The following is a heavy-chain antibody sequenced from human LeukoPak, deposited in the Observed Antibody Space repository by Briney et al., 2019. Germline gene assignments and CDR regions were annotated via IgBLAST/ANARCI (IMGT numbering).Heavy chain of an antibody. CDR2: ISHDESNK. J-gene: IGHJ4*02. V-gene: IGHV3-30-3*01. CDR3: ARGHPYYSGSYNYFDF. Sequence: PGGSLRLSCAASGFTFSSYALHWVRQAPGKGLEWVALISHDESNKYYADSVKGRFTISRDNSNSALHLQMNSLKPADTAVYYCARGHPYYSGSYNYFDFWGQGTLVTVSS. CDR1: GFTFSSYA. D-gene: IGHD3-10*01.